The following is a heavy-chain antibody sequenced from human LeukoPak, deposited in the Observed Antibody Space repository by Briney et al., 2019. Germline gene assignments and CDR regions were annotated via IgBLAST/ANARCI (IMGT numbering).Heavy chain of an antibody. Sequence: GGSLRLSCAASGFTFDSYAMTWVRQAPGKGLEWVSTISATGGATYHADSVKGRFTISRDNSKNTLYLQMNSLRAEDTAVYYCTTAGNYRFDNWGQGTLVTVSS. CDR2: ISATGGAT. V-gene: IGHV3-23*01. D-gene: IGHD1-7*01. CDR1: GFTFDSYA. CDR3: TTAGNYRFDN. J-gene: IGHJ4*02.